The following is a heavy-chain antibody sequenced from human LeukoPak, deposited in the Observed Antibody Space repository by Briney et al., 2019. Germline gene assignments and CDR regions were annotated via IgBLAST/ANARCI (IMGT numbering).Heavy chain of an antibody. V-gene: IGHV3-23*01. J-gene: IGHJ4*02. CDR2: ISGSGGST. Sequence: PGGSLRLSCAASGFTFSSYAMSWVLQAPGKGLEWVSAISGSGGSTYYADSVKGRFTISRDNSKNTLYLQMNSQRAEDTAVYYCASDFSGIAAAEFDYWGQGTLVTVSS. CDR3: ASDFSGIAAAEFDY. CDR1: GFTFSSYA. D-gene: IGHD6-13*01.